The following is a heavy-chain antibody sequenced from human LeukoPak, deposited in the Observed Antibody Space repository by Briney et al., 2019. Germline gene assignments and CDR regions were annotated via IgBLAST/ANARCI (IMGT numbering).Heavy chain of an antibody. V-gene: IGHV1-2*02. CDR1: GYTFTGYY. CDR2: INPKSGGT. CDR3: ARTGPYYYGSGGYYRFDY. J-gene: IGHJ4*02. Sequence: ASVKVSCKAFGYTFTGYYVHWVRQAPGQGLEWMGWINPKSGGTNYAQKLQGRVTMTTDTSTSTAYMELRSLRSDDTAVYYCARTGPYYYGSGGYYRFDYWGQGTLVTVSS. D-gene: IGHD3-10*01.